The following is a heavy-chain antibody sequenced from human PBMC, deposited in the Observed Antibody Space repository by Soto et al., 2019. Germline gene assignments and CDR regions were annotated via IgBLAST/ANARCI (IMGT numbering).Heavy chain of an antibody. J-gene: IGHJ6*02. CDR1: GYIFTGYH. V-gene: IGHV1-2*02. D-gene: IGHD3-9*01. CDR3: ARDARGTRGFDQMDI. Sequence: ASVKVSCKASGYIFTGYHIHWVRQAPGRGLEWMGWINPNSGDTEYAQNFQGRVTMTRDTSFNLVYMEMSGLMSDDTAVYYCARDARGTRGFDQMDIWGQGTTVSISS. CDR2: INPNSGDT.